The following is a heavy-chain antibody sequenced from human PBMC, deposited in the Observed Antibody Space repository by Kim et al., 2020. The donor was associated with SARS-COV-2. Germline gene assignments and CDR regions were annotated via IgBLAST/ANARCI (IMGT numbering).Heavy chain of an antibody. J-gene: IGHJ4*02. Sequence: SETLSLTCTVSGGSISSYYWSWIRQPPGKGLEWIGYIYYSGSTNYNPSLKSRVTISVDTSKNQFSLKLSSVTAADTAVYYCARQITSRYSSSWYVLGYWGQGTLVTVSS. V-gene: IGHV4-59*08. CDR3: ARQITSRYSSSWYVLGY. CDR2: IYYSGST. CDR1: GGSISSYY. D-gene: IGHD6-13*01.